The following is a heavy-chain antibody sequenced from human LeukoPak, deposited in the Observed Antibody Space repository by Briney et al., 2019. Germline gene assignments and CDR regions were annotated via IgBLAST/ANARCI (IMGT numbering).Heavy chain of an antibody. V-gene: IGHV3-23*01. CDR1: GFIFSSYA. D-gene: IGHD3-22*01. Sequence: GGSLRLSCATSGFIFSSYAMSWVRQAPGRGLEWVSSISGSGGSIYYADSVKGRFTISRDNSKNTLYLQINGLRAEDTAVYYCAGHRGFTMIVAYWGQGTLVTVSS. J-gene: IGHJ4*02. CDR2: ISGSGGSI. CDR3: AGHRGFTMIVAY.